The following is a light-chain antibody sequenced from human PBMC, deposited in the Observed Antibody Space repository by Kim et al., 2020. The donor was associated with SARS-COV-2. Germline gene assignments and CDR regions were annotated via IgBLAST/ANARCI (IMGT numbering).Light chain of an antibody. CDR1: NSGSRS. J-gene: IGLJ3*02. CDR3: QVWDSGSDHPV. V-gene: IGLV3-21*04. Sequence: APGKTARITCGGNNSGSRSVHWYQQRPGQAPVVVIYYDSDRPSGIPERFSGSNSGNTATLTISRVEAGDEVDYYCQVWDSGSDHPVFGGGTKLTVL. CDR2: YDS.